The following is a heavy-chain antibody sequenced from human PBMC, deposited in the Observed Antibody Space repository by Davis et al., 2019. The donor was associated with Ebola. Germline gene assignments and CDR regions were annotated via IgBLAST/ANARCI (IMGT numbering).Heavy chain of an antibody. D-gene: IGHD6-13*01. CDR3: AKDPSSSWYPSNWFDP. CDR2: ISWNSVSI. CDR1: GFTFDDYA. V-gene: IGHV3-9*01. Sequence: PGGSPRLSCAASGFTFDDYAMHWVRQAPGKGLEWVSGISWNSVSIGYADSVKGRFTISRDNAKNSLYLQMNSLRAEDTALYYCAKDPSSSWYPSNWFDPWGQGTLVTVSS. J-gene: IGHJ5*02.